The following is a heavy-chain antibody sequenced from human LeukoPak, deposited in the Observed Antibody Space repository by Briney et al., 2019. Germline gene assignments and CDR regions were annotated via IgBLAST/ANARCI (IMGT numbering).Heavy chain of an antibody. Sequence: SETLSLTCTVSGGSISSHYWSWIRRPPGKGLEWIGYIYYSGSTNYNPSLKSRVTISVDTSKNQFSLKLSSVTAADTAVYYCARGSSPFWSGYSSYFDYWGQGTLVTVSS. CDR3: ARGSSPFWSGYSSYFDY. CDR1: GGSISSHY. V-gene: IGHV4-59*11. CDR2: IYYSGST. J-gene: IGHJ4*02. D-gene: IGHD3-3*01.